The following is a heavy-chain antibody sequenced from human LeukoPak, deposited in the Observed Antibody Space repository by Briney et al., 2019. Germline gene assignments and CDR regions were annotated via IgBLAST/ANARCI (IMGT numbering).Heavy chain of an antibody. J-gene: IGHJ4*02. D-gene: IGHD5-18*01. CDR2: ISYDGSNK. V-gene: IGHV3-30-3*01. Sequence: GRSLRLSCAASGFTFSSYAMHWVRQAPGKGLEWVAVISYDGSNKYYADSVKGRFTISRDNSKNTLYLQMNSLRAEDTAVYYCARGTGYSYGYEPDYWGQGTLATVSS. CDR3: ARGTGYSYGYEPDY. CDR1: GFTFSSYA.